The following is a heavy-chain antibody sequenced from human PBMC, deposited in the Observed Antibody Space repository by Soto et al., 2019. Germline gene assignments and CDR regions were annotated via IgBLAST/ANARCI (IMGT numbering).Heavy chain of an antibody. CDR1: GYTFSTSW. D-gene: IGHD3-16*01. CDR3: ARTYGRRIDY. Sequence: VQLVPSGAEVKKPGESLQISCKGSGYTFSTSWIGWVRQMPGKGLEWMGLIYPSDSDTKYSPSFQGQVTISADKSITTAYLQWSSLKASDTAIYYCARTYGRRIDYWGQGTLVTVSS. V-gene: IGHV5-51*03. CDR2: IYPSDSDT. J-gene: IGHJ4*02.